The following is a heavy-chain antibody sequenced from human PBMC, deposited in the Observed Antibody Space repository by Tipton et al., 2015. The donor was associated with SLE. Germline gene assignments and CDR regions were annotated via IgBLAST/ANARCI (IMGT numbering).Heavy chain of an antibody. CDR2: IKSESDGATA. J-gene: IGHJ4*02. CDR1: GFSFSGAW. CDR3: TRMGPRDYFDY. D-gene: IGHD1-26*01. V-gene: IGHV3-15*01. Sequence: SLRLSCVVSGFSFSGAWMSWVRQAPGKGLEWVAYIKSESDGATADYAAPVKGSFIISRDDSNNTLYMEMNSLKTEDTAVYYCTRMGPRDYFDYWGQGTLVTVSA.